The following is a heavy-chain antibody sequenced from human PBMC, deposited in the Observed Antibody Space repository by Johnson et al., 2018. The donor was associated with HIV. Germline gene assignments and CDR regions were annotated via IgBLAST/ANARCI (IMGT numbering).Heavy chain of an antibody. CDR2: LFSGGTT. CDR1: GFTFSTYG. CDR3: ARACRDGYTCDAYDI. J-gene: IGHJ3*02. V-gene: IGHV3-NL1*01. Sequence: QVHLVESGGGVVQPGRSLRLSCAASGFTFSTYGMHWVRQAPGRGLEWVSVLFSGGTTYYADSVKGRFTISRDNSKNTLFLQMNSLRAEDTAVFYCARACRDGYTCDAYDIWGQGTMVTVSS. D-gene: IGHD5-24*01.